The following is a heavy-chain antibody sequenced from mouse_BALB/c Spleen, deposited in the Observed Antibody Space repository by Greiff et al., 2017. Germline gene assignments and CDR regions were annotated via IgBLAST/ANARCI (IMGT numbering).Heavy chain of an antibody. CDR3: ARRDGHYAMDY. J-gene: IGHJ4*01. V-gene: IGHV14-3*02. CDR1: GFNIKDTY. CDR2: IDPANGNT. D-gene: IGHD2-3*01. Sequence: EVKLMESGAELVKPGASVKLSCTASGFNIKDTYMHWVKQRPEQGLEWIGRIDPANGNTKYDPKFQGKATITADTSSNTAYLQLSSLTSEDTAVYYCARRDGHYAMDYWGQGTTVTVSS.